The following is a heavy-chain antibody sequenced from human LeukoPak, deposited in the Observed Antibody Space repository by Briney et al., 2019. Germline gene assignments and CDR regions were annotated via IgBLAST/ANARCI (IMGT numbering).Heavy chain of an antibody. V-gene: IGHV3-21*01. CDR2: ISRSSSYI. Sequence: GGSLRLSCAASGFTFSSYSMNWVRQAPGKGLEWVSSISRSSSYIYYADSVKGRFTISRDNSKNTLYLQMNSLRAEDTAVYYCATVDGYAQRDWGQGTLVTVSS. CDR1: GFTFSSYS. D-gene: IGHD5-24*01. CDR3: ATVDGYAQRD. J-gene: IGHJ4*02.